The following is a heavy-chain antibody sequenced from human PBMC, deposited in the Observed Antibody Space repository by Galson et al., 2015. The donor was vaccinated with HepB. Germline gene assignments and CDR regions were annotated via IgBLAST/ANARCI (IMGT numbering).Heavy chain of an antibody. D-gene: IGHD3-10*01. J-gene: IGHJ4*02. Sequence: SLRLSCAASGFTFSSYAMSWVRQAPGKGLEWVSAISGSGGSTYYADSVKGRFTISRDNSKNTLYLQMNSLRAEDTAVYYCAKYSLWFGDQAVFDYWGQGTLVTVSS. V-gene: IGHV3-23*01. CDR3: AKYSLWFGDQAVFDY. CDR2: ISGSGGST. CDR1: GFTFSSYA.